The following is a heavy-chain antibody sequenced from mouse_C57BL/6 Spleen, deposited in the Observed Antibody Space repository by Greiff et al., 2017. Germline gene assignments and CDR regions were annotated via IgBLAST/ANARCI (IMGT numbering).Heavy chain of an antibody. Sequence: QVQLKQSGAELVQPGASVKLSCKASGYTFTEYTIHWVKQRSGQGLAWIGWFYPGRGSIKYNEKFKDKATLTADKSSSTVCMELSRLTSEDSAIYFCARHEAGFITTVVASRYAMDYWGQGTSVTVSS. CDR3: ARHEAGFITTVVASRYAMDY. J-gene: IGHJ4*01. D-gene: IGHD1-1*01. V-gene: IGHV1-62-2*01. CDR1: GYTFTEYT. CDR2: FYPGRGSI.